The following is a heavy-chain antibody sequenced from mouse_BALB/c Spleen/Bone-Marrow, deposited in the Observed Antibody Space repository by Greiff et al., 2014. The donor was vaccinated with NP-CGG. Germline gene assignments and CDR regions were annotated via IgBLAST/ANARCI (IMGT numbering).Heavy chain of an antibody. Sequence: VQLKQSGPDLVKPSQSLSLTCTVTGYSITSGYSWHWIRQFPGDELEWMGYIHYSGTTNYNPSLKSRVSITRDTSKNQFFLQLNSVTTEDTATYYCARSLDEGYAMDYWGQGTSVTVSS. CDR1: GYSITSGYS. D-gene: IGHD2-10*02. J-gene: IGHJ4*01. CDR3: ARSLDEGYAMDY. CDR2: IHYSGTT. V-gene: IGHV3-1*02.